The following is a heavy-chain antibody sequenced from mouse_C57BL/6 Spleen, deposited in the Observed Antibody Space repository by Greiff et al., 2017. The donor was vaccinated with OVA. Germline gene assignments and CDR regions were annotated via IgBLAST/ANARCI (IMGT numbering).Heavy chain of an antibody. CDR3: AKLDSSGSYAMDY. V-gene: IGHV5-17*01. D-gene: IGHD3-2*02. Sequence: EVQLVESGGGLVKPGGSLKLSCAASGFPFSDYGMHWVRQAPEKGLEWVAYISSGSSTIYYADTVKGRFTISRDNAKNTLFLQMTSLRSDDTAMYYCAKLDSSGSYAMDYWGQGTSVTVSS. CDR2: ISSGSSTI. J-gene: IGHJ4*01. CDR1: GFPFSDYG.